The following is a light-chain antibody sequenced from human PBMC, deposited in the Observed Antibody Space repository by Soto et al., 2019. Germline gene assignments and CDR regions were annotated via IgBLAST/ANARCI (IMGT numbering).Light chain of an antibody. J-gene: IGKJ4*01. V-gene: IGKV1-9*01. CDR2: SAS. Sequence: DIQLTQSPSVLSASVGDTVTITCRASQALSNYLAWYQQKPGKAPDLLIYSASTLQSGVPSRFSGSGSETEFRLTIRALQPEDFATYYCQQLSRYPLTFGGGTKVDIK. CDR1: QALSNY. CDR3: QQLSRYPLT.